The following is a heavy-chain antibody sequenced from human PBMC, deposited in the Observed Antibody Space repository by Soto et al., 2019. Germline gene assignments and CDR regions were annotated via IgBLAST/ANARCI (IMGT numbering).Heavy chain of an antibody. CDR1: GFTFSDYY. CDR3: ARDISPIPPDTSGLDY. V-gene: IGHV3-11*01. J-gene: IGHJ4*02. CDR2: ISSSGSTI. D-gene: IGHD2-2*02. Sequence: GESLKISCAASGFTFSDYYMSWIRQAPGKGLEWVSYISSSGSTIYYADSVKGRFTISRDNAKNSLYLQMNSLRAEDTAVYYCARDISPIPPDTSGLDYWGQGTLVTVSS.